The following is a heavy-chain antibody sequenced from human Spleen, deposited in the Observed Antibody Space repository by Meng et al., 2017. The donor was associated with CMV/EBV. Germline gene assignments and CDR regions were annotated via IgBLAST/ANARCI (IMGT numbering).Heavy chain of an antibody. J-gene: IGHJ4*02. Sequence: ASVKVSCKASGYTFTGYYMHWVRQAPGQGLEWMGWINPNSGGTNYAQKFQGRVTMTRDTSISTAYMELSRLRSDDTAVYYCANKKDLDMAVVPAAIPGGYFDYWGQGTLVTVSS. D-gene: IGHD2-2*02. V-gene: IGHV1-2*02. CDR2: INPNSGGT. CDR3: ANKKDLDMAVVPAAIPGGYFDY. CDR1: GYTFTGYY.